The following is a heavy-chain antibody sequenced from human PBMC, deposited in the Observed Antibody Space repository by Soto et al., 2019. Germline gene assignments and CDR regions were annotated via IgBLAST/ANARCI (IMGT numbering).Heavy chain of an antibody. D-gene: IGHD3-22*01. CDR1: GGTFSSYA. CDR3: ARLITMIVVVIDRPPDAFDI. CDR2: IIPIFGTA. Sequence: SVKVSCKASGGTFSSYAISWVRQAPGQGLEWMGGIIPIFGTANYAQKFQGRVTITADESTSTAYMELSSLRSEDTAVYYCARLITMIVVVIDRPPDAFDIWGQGTMVTVSS. J-gene: IGHJ3*02. V-gene: IGHV1-69*13.